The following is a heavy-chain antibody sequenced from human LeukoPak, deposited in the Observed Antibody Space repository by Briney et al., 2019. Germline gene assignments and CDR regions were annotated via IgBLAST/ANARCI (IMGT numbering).Heavy chain of an antibody. CDR3: GASRSRTSGFDY. V-gene: IGHV3-53*01. J-gene: IGHJ4*02. CDR2: IYNDGGA. D-gene: IGHD2-8*02. CDR1: GFTVSSNY. Sequence: GGSLRLSCAASGFTVSSNYMNWVRQAPGKGLEWVSVIYNDGGAYYADSVKGRFTISRDNSKNTLYLQMNSLRAEDTAVYYCGASRSRTSGFDYWGQGTLVTVSS.